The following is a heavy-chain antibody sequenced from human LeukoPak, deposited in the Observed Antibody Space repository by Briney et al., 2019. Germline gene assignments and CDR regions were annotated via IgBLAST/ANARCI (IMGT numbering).Heavy chain of an antibody. V-gene: IGHV3-33*01. Sequence: PGGSLRLSCAASGFTFSSYGLHWVRQAPGKGLERVAVIWFDGSQKYYADSVKGRFTISRDNSKNTLYLQMDSLRADDTAVYYCARYYGTISSYDYWGQGTLVTVSS. CDR3: ARYYGTISSYDY. D-gene: IGHD3-3*01. J-gene: IGHJ4*02. CDR1: GFTFSSYG. CDR2: IWFDGSQK.